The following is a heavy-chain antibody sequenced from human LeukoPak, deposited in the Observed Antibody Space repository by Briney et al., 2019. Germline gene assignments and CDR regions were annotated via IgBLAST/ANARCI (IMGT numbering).Heavy chain of an antibody. CDR3: ARVTGYMTEDFFDY. Sequence: SETLSLTCTVSGYSISSGYYWGWIRQPPGKGLEWIGYIYYSGSTDYNPSLKSRVTISVDTSRNQFSLRLSPVTAADTAVYYCARVTGYMTEDFFDYWGQGTLVTVSS. V-gene: IGHV4-61*01. CDR1: GYSISSGYY. J-gene: IGHJ4*02. CDR2: IYYSGST. D-gene: IGHD6-13*01.